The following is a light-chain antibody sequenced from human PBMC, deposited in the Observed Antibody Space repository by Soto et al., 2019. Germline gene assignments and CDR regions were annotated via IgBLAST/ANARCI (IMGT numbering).Light chain of an antibody. V-gene: IGKV3-15*01. Sequence: EIVMTQSPATLSVSPGERATLSCRASQTVSSNLAWYRQKPCQAPRLLIFGASTRATGIPARFSGSGSGTEFTLTISTLQSEDFAVYYCQQYNNWPRTVGQGTKGEI. CDR1: QTVSSN. CDR2: GAS. CDR3: QQYNNWPRT. J-gene: IGKJ1*01.